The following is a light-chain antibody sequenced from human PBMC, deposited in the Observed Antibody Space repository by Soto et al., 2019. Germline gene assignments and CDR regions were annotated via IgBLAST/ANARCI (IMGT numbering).Light chain of an antibody. CDR2: AAS. J-gene: IGKJ2*01. Sequence: EIVLTQSPGTLSVSPGERATLSCRASQSIASTNLAWYQQKPGQAPRLLIYAASSGATGIPDRFSGSGSGTDFTLTIARLEPEDSGVYYCQQCDGSRVYTFGQGTKLEIK. CDR3: QQCDGSRVYT. V-gene: IGKV3-20*01. CDR1: QSIASTN.